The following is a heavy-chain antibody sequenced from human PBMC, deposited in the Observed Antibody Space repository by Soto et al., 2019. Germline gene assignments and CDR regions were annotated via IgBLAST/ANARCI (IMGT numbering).Heavy chain of an antibody. Sequence: SVKVSCKASGGAFSTSVISWVRQAPGQGLEWMGGIIPIFGTANYAQKFQGRVTITADESTSTAYMELSSLRSKDTAVYYCARFAGSSDSFDYWGQGTLVTVSS. CDR1: GGAFSTSV. J-gene: IGHJ4*02. V-gene: IGHV1-69*13. CDR2: IIPIFGTA. D-gene: IGHD3-10*01. CDR3: ARFAGSSDSFDY.